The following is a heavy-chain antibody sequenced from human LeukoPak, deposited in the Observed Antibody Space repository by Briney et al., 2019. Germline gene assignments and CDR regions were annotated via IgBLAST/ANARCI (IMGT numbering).Heavy chain of an antibody. V-gene: IGHV4-38-2*01. CDR1: GYSISSGYY. D-gene: IGHD6-19*01. J-gene: IGHJ4*02. Sequence: SETLSLTCAVSGYSISSGYYWGWIRQPPGKGLEWIGTIYHSGSTYYNPSLKSRVTISVDTSKNQLSLKLTSVTAADTAVYYCARSIAVAGFDYWGQGTLVTVSS. CDR2: IYHSGST. CDR3: ARSIAVAGFDY.